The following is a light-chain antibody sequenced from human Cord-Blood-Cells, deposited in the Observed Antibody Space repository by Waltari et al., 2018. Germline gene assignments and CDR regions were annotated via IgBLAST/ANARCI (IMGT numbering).Light chain of an antibody. Sequence: QSALTQPRSVSGSPGQSVTISCTGTSSDVGGYNYVSWYQQHPGKAPKLMIYDGSKPPSGVPDRFSGSKSGNTASLTISGLQAEDEADYYCCSYAGSYTWVFGGGTKLTVL. CDR2: DGS. J-gene: IGLJ3*02. CDR1: SSDVGGYNY. V-gene: IGLV2-11*01. CDR3: CSYAGSYTWV.